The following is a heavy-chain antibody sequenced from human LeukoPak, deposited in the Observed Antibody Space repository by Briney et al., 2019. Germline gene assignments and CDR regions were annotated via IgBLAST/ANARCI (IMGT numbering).Heavy chain of an antibody. CDR2: ISSSSSYI. CDR3: VRDFSNYVAFFDS. CDR1: GFTFSSYA. D-gene: IGHD4-11*01. J-gene: IGHJ4*02. V-gene: IGHV3-21*01. Sequence: PGGSLRLSCAASGFTFSSYAMHWVRQAPGKGLEWVSSISSSSSYIYYADSVKGRFTISRDNAKNSLYLQMNSLRAEDTAVYYCVRDFSNYVAFFDSWGQGVLVIVSS.